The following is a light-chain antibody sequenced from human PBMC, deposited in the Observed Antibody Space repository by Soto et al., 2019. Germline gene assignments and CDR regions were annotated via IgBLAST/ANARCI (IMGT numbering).Light chain of an antibody. CDR2: AAS. Sequence: AIQLTQSPATLSSSVGDRVTISCRASQSVSDELGWYQQKAGKAPNLLISAASNLHTGIPSRFSGRGSGTDFTLTISSLQPEDFAAYYCLQDYDCPLTFGQGTKVELK. CDR3: LQDYDCPLT. CDR1: QSVSDE. V-gene: IGKV1-6*01. J-gene: IGKJ1*01.